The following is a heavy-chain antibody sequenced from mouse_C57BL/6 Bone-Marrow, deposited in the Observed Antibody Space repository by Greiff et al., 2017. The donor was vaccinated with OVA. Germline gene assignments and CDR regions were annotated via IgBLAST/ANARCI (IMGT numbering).Heavy chain of an antibody. Sequence: QVQLQQPGAELVRPGTSVKLSCKASGYTFTSYWMHWVKQRPGQGLEWVGVIYPSDSYTNYNQKFKGKATLTVDRSSSTAYMQLSSLTSEDSAGYYCARDDYDHYYAMDYWGQGTSVTVSS. CDR1: GYTFTSYW. V-gene: IGHV1-59*01. D-gene: IGHD2-4*01. CDR3: ARDDYDHYYAMDY. J-gene: IGHJ4*01. CDR2: IYPSDSYT.